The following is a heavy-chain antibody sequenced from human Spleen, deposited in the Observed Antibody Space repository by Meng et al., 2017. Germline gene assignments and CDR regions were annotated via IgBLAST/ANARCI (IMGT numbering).Heavy chain of an antibody. CDR3: ARMGLKYFDP. CDR1: GYTFTSYD. Sequence: QVQVVQSGAEVKKPGASVKVSCKASGYTFTSYDINWVRQATGQGLEWMGWINPTSGDTNYAQKFQGRFTMTRDTSASTAYMELSSLRSEDTAAYYCARMGLKYFDPWGQGTLVTVSS. J-gene: IGHJ5*02. D-gene: IGHD2/OR15-2a*01. V-gene: IGHV1-8*02. CDR2: INPTSGDT.